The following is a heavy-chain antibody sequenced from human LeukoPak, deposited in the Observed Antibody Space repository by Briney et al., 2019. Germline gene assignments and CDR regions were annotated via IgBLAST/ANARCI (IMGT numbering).Heavy chain of an antibody. V-gene: IGHV4-30-2*01. CDR2: IYHSGST. Sequence: PSETLSLTCTVSGGSISSSSYYWSWIRQPPGKGLEWIGYIYHSGSTYYNPSLKSRVTISVDRSKNQFSLKLSSVTAADTAVYYCARWTYCSSTSCPSVGFDPWGQGTLVTVSS. CDR3: ARWTYCSSTSCPSVGFDP. CDR1: GGSISSSSYY. J-gene: IGHJ5*02. D-gene: IGHD2-2*01.